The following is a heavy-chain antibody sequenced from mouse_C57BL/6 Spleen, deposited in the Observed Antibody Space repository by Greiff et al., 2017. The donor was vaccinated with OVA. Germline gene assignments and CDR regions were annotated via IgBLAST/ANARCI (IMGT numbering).Heavy chain of an antibody. V-gene: IGHV1-26*01. D-gene: IGHD2-2*01. CDR2: INPNNGGT. CDR3: AIRGVTTVFDY. Sequence: VQLQQSGPELVKPGASVKISCKASGYTFTDYYMNWVKQSHGKSLEWIGDINPNNGGTSYNQKFKGKATLTVDKSSSTAYMELRSLTSEDSAVYYCAIRGVTTVFDYWGQGTTLTVSS. J-gene: IGHJ2*01. CDR1: GYTFTDYY.